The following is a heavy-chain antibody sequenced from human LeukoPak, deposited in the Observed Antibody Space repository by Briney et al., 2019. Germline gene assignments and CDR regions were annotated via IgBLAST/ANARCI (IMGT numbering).Heavy chain of an antibody. J-gene: IGHJ4*02. D-gene: IGHD6-19*01. CDR2: ISGSGGST. Sequence: GGSLRLPCAASGFTFSSYAMSWVRQAPGKGLEWVSAISGSGGSTYYADSVKGRFTISRDNSKNTLYLQMNSLRAEDTAVYYCAKPDSSGWLFTVEYYFDYWGQGTLVTVSS. CDR1: GFTFSSYA. V-gene: IGHV3-23*01. CDR3: AKPDSSGWLFTVEYYFDY.